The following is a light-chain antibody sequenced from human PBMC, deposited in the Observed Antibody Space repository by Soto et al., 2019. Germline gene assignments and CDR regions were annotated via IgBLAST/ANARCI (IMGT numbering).Light chain of an antibody. J-gene: IGLJ3*02. V-gene: IGLV2-14*01. CDR3: SSYTNIGTWV. CDR1: SSDVGDRNY. CDR2: EVN. Sequence: QSVLTQPASVSGSPGQSITISRTGTSSDVGDRNYVSWYQQHPGKAPKLMIYEVNNRPSGVSNRFSGSKSGNTASLTISGLQAEDEPDYYCSSYTNIGTWVFGGGTKLTVL.